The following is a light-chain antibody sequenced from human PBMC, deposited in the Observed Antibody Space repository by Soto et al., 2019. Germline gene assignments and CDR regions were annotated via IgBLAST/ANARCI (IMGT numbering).Light chain of an antibody. CDR3: QNWGTGIQV. Sequence: QPVLTQSPSTSASLGASVKLTCTLNSGHSSYAIAWHQQQPEKGPRYLMKLNSDGSHSKGDGIPDRFSGSSSGAERYLTISSLQSEYEADYYCQNWGTGIQVFGGGTKLTVL. V-gene: IGLV4-69*01. J-gene: IGLJ2*01. CDR1: SGHSSYA. CDR2: LNSDGSH.